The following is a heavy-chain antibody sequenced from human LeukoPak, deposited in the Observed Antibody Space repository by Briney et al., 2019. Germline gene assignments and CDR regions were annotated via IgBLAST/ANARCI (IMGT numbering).Heavy chain of an antibody. CDR1: GGTFSSYA. J-gene: IGHJ6*02. CDR2: IIPILGIA. Sequence: SVKVSCKASGGTFSSYAISWVRQAPGQGLEWMGRIIPILGIANYAQKFQGRVTITADKSTSTAYMELSSLRSEDTAVYYCARARYYYDSSGYSGNYYYGMDVWGQGTTVTVSS. D-gene: IGHD3-22*01. CDR3: ARARYYYDSSGYSGNYYYGMDV. V-gene: IGHV1-69*04.